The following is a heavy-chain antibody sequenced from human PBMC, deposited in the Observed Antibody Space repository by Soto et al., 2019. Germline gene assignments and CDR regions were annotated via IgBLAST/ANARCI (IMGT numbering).Heavy chain of an antibody. Sequence: SETLSLTCTVSGGSISSYYWSWIRQPPGKGLEWIGYIYYSGSTNYNPSLKSRVTISVDTSKNQFSLKLSSVTAADTAVYYCARHMLVDFWSGYSYYMGVWGKGTTVTVSS. J-gene: IGHJ6*03. CDR2: IYYSGST. CDR3: ARHMLVDFWSGYSYYMGV. CDR1: GGSISSYY. V-gene: IGHV4-59*08. D-gene: IGHD3-3*01.